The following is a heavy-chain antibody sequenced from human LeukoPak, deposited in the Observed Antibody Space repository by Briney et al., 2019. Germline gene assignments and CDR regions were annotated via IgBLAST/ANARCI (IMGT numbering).Heavy chain of an antibody. CDR1: GFTFSSYG. Sequence: SGGSLRLSCAASGFTFSSYGMHWVRQAPGKGLEWVAFIRYDGSNKYYADSVKSRFTVSRDNSKNTLYLQMNSLRAEDTAVYYCAKDRCIAACLSFCYFDYWGQGTLVTVSS. V-gene: IGHV3-30*02. CDR2: IRYDGSNK. J-gene: IGHJ4*02. CDR3: AKDRCIAACLSFCYFDY. D-gene: IGHD6-6*01.